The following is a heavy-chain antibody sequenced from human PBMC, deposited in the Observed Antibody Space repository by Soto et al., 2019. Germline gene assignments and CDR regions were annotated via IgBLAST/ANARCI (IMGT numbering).Heavy chain of an antibody. V-gene: IGHV4-34*01. CDR1: GGSFSGYY. Sequence: KTSETMSLTCAVYGGSFSGYYWSWIRKPPGKGLEWIGEINHSGSTNYNPSLNSRVTISVDTSKNQFSLKLSSVTAADTAVYYCARGGPGYYGSGSYYPRWGPGSLVTVSS. CDR2: INHSGST. CDR3: ARGGPGYYGSGSYYPR. D-gene: IGHD3-10*01. J-gene: IGHJ4*02.